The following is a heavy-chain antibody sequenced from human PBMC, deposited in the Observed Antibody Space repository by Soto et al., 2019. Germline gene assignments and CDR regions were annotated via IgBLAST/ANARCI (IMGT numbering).Heavy chain of an antibody. V-gene: IGHV4-39*07. CDR2: IYYDGNT. CDR1: GDSITSDKYY. Sequence: SETLSLTCTVSGDSITSDKYYWGWIRQPPGKGLETIANIYYDGNTYYNPSLESRVTISVDTSKNQFSLKLSSVTAADTAVYYCARGPIYDYVWGSYRYTPPDAFDIWGQGTMVTVSS. D-gene: IGHD3-16*02. CDR3: ARGPIYDYVWGSYRYTPPDAFDI. J-gene: IGHJ3*02.